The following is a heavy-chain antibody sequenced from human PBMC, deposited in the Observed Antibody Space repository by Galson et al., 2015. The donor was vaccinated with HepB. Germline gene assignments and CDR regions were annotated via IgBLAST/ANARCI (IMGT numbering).Heavy chain of an antibody. Sequence: SVKVSCKASGYMFIGYYMHWVRQAPGQDLEWMGRISADSGSTDYAQKFEGRFTMTRDRSISTVYMELRGLTSDDTAVYYCARDVQPDFWGQGTLVTVST. CDR3: ARDVQPDF. J-gene: IGHJ4*02. CDR2: ISADSGST. CDR1: GYMFIGYY. V-gene: IGHV1-2*06. D-gene: IGHD2-2*01.